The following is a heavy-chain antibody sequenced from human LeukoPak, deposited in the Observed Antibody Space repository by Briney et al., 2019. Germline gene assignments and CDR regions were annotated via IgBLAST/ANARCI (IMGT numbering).Heavy chain of an antibody. J-gene: IGHJ5*02. V-gene: IGHV3-74*01. CDR3: ARDGEGHYNYFSP. CDR2: VDNYGSST. Sequence: GGSLRLSCAASGFTFSNYWTDWVRQAPGQGLVWVARVDNYGSSTDYAESVRGRFTISRDNANNTVFLQMNSLTAEDTAVYFCARDGEGHYNYFSPWGQGVLVTVPS. D-gene: IGHD4-17*01. CDR1: GFTFSNYW.